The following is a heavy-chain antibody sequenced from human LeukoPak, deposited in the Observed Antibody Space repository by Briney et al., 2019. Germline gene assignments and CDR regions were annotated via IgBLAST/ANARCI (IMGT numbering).Heavy chain of an antibody. V-gene: IGHV1-69*13. D-gene: IGHD1-26*01. Sequence: SVKVSCKASGGTFSSYAISWVRQAPGQGLERMGGIIPIFGTANYAQKFQGRVTITADESTSTAYMELSSLRSEDTAVYYCARSLLSGSYYGGDYFDYWGQGTLVTVSS. CDR2: IIPIFGTA. CDR3: ARSLLSGSYYGGDYFDY. CDR1: GGTFSSYA. J-gene: IGHJ4*02.